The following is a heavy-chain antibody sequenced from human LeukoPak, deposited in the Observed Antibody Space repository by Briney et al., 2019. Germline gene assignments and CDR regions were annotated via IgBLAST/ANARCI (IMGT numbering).Heavy chain of an antibody. V-gene: IGHV3-7*03. CDR2: IKQDGSEK. CDR1: GLTFSNSA. Sequence: GGSLRLSCVASGLTFSNSAMTWVRQAPGKGLEWVANIKQDGSEKYYVDSVKGRFTISRDNAKNSLYLQMNSLRAEDTAVYYCAKVGSGSYQGGNWFDPWGQGTLVTVSS. CDR3: AKVGSGSYQGGNWFDP. J-gene: IGHJ5*02. D-gene: IGHD1-26*01.